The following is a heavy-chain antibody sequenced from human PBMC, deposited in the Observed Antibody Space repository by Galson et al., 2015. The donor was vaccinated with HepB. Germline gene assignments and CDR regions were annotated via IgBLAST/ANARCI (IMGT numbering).Heavy chain of an antibody. D-gene: IGHD3-10*01. V-gene: IGHV3-21*01. CDR3: ARDYRPDFGSGNYFPNWFDP. Sequence: GSLRLSCAASGFNFSSYNMNWVRQAPGKGLEWVSSIKSGGDYTYYADSLKGRFTISRDNAKNSLFLQMNSLRAEDTAVYYCARDYRPDFGSGNYFPNWFDPWGQGTLVTVSS. CDR1: GFNFSSYN. J-gene: IGHJ5*02. CDR2: IKSGGDYT.